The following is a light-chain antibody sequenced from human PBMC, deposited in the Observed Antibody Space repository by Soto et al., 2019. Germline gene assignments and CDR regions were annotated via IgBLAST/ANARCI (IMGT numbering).Light chain of an antibody. CDR3: LIWHSSAWV. V-gene: IGLV5-45*01. CDR1: SGLNVGTYI. Sequence: QPVLTQPASLSASPGASASLTCTLRSGLNVGTYIIYWYQQKPGSPPQYLLRYRSDSDKQQGSGVPSRFSGSKDASANAGILLISGLQSEDEADYYCLIWHSSAWVFGGGTKLTVL. CDR2: YRSDSDK. J-gene: IGLJ3*02.